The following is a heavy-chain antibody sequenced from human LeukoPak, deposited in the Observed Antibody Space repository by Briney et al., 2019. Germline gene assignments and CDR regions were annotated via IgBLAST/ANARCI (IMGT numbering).Heavy chain of an antibody. CDR3: ARVRGVVAWDL. Sequence: GGSLRPSCAASGFTVSSNYMSWVRQAPGKGLEWVSVIYSGGSTYYADSVKGRFTISRDNSKNTLYLQMNSLRAEDTAVYYCARVRGVVAWDLWGRGTLVTVSS. CDR2: IYSGGST. D-gene: IGHD3-10*01. CDR1: GFTVSSNY. J-gene: IGHJ2*01. V-gene: IGHV3-53*01.